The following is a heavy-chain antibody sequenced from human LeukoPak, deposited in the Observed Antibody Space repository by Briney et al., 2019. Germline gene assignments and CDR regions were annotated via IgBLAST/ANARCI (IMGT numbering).Heavy chain of an antibody. CDR3: ARGPNGDFWSGYYIYY. Sequence: GGSLRLSCVASGFSVSTTYMSWVRQAPGKGLEWVSVIYSGGSTYYADSVKDRFTISRDNSKNTLYLQMNSLRAEDTAVYYCARGPNGDFWSGYYIYYWGQGTLVTVSS. CDR1: GFSVSTTY. D-gene: IGHD3-3*01. V-gene: IGHV3-66*01. J-gene: IGHJ4*02. CDR2: IYSGGST.